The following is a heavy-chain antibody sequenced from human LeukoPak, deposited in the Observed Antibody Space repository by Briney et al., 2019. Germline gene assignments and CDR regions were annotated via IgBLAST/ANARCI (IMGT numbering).Heavy chain of an antibody. J-gene: IGHJ6*03. D-gene: IGHD4-11*01. Sequence: PSETLSLTCAVSGYSISSGYYWGWIRQPPGKGLEWIGSIYHSGSTYYNPPVKSRVTISVDTSKNQFSLKLSSVTAADTAVYYCARLMCTVITDYYYYMDVWGKGTTVTVSS. CDR3: ARLMCTVITDYYYYMDV. V-gene: IGHV4-38-2*01. CDR2: IYHSGST. CDR1: GYSISSGYY.